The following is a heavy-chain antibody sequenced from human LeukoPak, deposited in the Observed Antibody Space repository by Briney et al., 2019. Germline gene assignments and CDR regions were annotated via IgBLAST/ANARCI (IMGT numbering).Heavy chain of an antibody. Sequence: PRASVKVSCKASGYTFTGYYMHWVRQAPGQGLEWMGWINPNSGGTNYALKFQGRVTMTRDTSISTAYMELSRLRSDDTAVYYCARVAYDFWSGYSDVWGKGTTVTVSS. D-gene: IGHD3-3*01. J-gene: IGHJ6*04. CDR3: ARVAYDFWSGYSDV. V-gene: IGHV1-2*02. CDR1: GYTFTGYY. CDR2: INPNSGGT.